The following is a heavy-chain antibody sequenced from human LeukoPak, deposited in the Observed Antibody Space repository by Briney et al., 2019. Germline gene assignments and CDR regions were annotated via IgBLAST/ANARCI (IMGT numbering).Heavy chain of an antibody. Sequence: GGSLRLSCAASGFTFSSYLMSWVRQAPGKGLEWVANIKQDGSEKYYVDSVKGRFTISRDNAKNSLYLQMNSLRAEDTAEYYCARVDHCSSTSCYRGVGAFDIWGQGTMVTVSS. CDR2: IKQDGSEK. V-gene: IGHV3-7*01. CDR3: ARVDHCSSTSCYRGVGAFDI. J-gene: IGHJ3*02. D-gene: IGHD2-2*02. CDR1: GFTFSSYL.